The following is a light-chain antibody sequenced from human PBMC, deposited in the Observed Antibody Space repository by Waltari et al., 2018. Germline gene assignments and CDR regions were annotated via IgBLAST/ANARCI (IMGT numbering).Light chain of an antibody. CDR1: DLPQKY. CDR2: EET. J-gene: IGLJ3*02. V-gene: IGLV3-10*01. CDR3: YSTDSSGNHRV. Sequence: SYELTQPPSVSVSPGQTARTTCSVDDLPQKYAHWYQQKPGEAPVVVIYEETKRPSGIPERFSGSSSGTMATFTISGAQVEDEADYYCYSTDSSGNHRVFGRGTKLTVL.